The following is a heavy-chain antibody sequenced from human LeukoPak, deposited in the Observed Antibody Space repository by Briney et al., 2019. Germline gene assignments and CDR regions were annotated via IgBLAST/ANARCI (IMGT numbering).Heavy chain of an antibody. V-gene: IGHV3-66*01. CDR2: IDGGGST. CDR1: GFTVSSNY. D-gene: IGHD2-8*01. Sequence: GGSLRLSCAASGFTVSSNYMTWVRQAPGKGLEWVSAIDGGGSTFYADSVKGRFTISRDNSKNTLSLQMNSLTAEDTAVYYCVFNGYWGQGTLVSVSS. CDR3: VFNGY. J-gene: IGHJ4*02.